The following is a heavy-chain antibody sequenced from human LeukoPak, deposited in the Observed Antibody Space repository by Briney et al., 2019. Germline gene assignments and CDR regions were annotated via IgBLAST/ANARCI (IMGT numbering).Heavy chain of an antibody. J-gene: IGHJ4*02. V-gene: IGHV6-1*01. Sequence: SQTLSLTCALSGDSVSSNSATWNWIRQSPPRGLEWLGRTYYRSKWHNNYAVSVKSRITINPDTSKNQFSLQLNSVTPEDTAVYYCARGQGGATDYWGQGTLVTVSS. CDR2: TYYRSKWHN. CDR3: ARGQGGATDY. D-gene: IGHD1-26*01. CDR1: GDSVSSNSAT.